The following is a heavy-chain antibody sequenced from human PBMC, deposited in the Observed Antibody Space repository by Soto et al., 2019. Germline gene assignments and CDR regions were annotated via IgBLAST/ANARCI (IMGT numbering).Heavy chain of an antibody. Sequence: PSETLSLTCTVSGDSISPYYWSWIRQPPGKGLEWIGYIYYSGDSNYNPSLKSRVTMSEDTSKNQFSLKLTSVTAADTAVYYGARYRRGSGWYYLDYWGQGTLVTVS. D-gene: IGHD6-19*01. CDR2: IYYSGDS. CDR1: GDSISPYY. CDR3: ARYRRGSGWYYLDY. V-gene: IGHV4-59*01. J-gene: IGHJ4*02.